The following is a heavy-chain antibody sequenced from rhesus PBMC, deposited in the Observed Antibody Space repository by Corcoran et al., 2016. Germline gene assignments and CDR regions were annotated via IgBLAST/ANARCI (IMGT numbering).Heavy chain of an antibody. D-gene: IGHD2-33*01. J-gene: IGHJ4*01. Sequence: EVQLVESGGGLVQPGGSLRLSCAASGFIFSNYGMTWVRQAPGKGLEWVSYISNDGSRKYYADSVKGRFTISRDSSQNTLSLQMNSLRGEDTAVYYCAKWGLNNGCSGWGQGVLVTVSS. CDR3: AKWGLNNGCSG. V-gene: IGHV3S5*01. CDR2: ISNDGSRK. CDR1: GFIFSNYG.